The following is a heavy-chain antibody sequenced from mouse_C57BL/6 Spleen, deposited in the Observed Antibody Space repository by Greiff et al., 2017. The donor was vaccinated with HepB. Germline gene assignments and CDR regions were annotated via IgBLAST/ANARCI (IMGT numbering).Heavy chain of an antibody. CDR3: AREYYGSMDY. J-gene: IGHJ4*01. D-gene: IGHD1-1*01. CDR2: ISDGGSYT. Sequence: EVKLQESGGGLVKPGGSLKLSCAASGFTFSSYAMSWVRQTPEKRLEWVATISDGGSYTYYPDNVKGRFTISRDNAKNNLYLQMSHLKSEDTAMYYCAREYYGSMDYWGQGTSVTVSS. V-gene: IGHV5-4*01. CDR1: GFTFSSYA.